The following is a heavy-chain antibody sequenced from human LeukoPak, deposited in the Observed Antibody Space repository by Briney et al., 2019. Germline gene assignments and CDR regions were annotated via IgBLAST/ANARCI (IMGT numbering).Heavy chain of an antibody. Sequence: PGGSLRLSCAASGFTFSNAWMSWVRQAPGKGLEWVGRIKSKTDGGTTDYAAPVKGRFTISRDDSKNTLYLQMNSLKTEDTALYYCTPGHYDSSGYYYRLVPNYYFDYWGKGTRVPVSS. CDR1: GFTFSNAW. V-gene: IGHV3-15*01. D-gene: IGHD3-22*01. J-gene: IGHJ4*02. CDR3: TPGHYDSSGYYYRLVPNYYFDY. CDR2: IKSKTDGGTT.